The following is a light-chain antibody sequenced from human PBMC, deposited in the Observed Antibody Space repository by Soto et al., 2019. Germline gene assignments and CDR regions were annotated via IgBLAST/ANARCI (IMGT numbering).Light chain of an antibody. CDR2: AAS. J-gene: IGKJ1*01. Sequence: DIQMTQSPSSLSASVGDRVTITCRASQSISSYLNWYQQKPGKVPKLLIYAASSLQGGVPSRFSGSGSGTDFTLTISSLQPEDFATYYCQQSFSAPWTFGQGTKGEIK. CDR1: QSISSY. CDR3: QQSFSAPWT. V-gene: IGKV1-39*01.